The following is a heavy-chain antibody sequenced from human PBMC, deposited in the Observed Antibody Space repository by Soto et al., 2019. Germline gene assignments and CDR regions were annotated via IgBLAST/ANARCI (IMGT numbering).Heavy chain of an antibody. CDR1: GGSISSYY. J-gene: IGHJ4*02. CDR2: IYYSGST. V-gene: IGHV4-59*08. D-gene: IGHD6-13*01. Sequence: PSETLSLTCTVSGGSISSYYWSWIRQPPGKGLEWIGYIYYSGSTNYNPSLKSRVTISVDTSKNQFSLKLSSVTAADTAFFYCARHGHRYSSSWYYFGYWGQGTLVTVSS. CDR3: ARHGHRYSSSWYYFGY.